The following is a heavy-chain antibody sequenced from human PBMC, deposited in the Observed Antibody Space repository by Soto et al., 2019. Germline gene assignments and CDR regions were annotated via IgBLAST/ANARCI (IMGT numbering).Heavy chain of an antibody. V-gene: IGHV4-39*01. Sequence: SETLSLTCTVSGGSISSSSYYWGWIRQPPGKGLEWIGSIYYSGSTYYNPSLKSRVTISVDTSKNQFSLKLSSVTAADTAVYYCARRLQGIDYWGQGTLVTVFS. CDR2: IYYSGST. D-gene: IGHD4-4*01. CDR1: GGSISSSSYY. J-gene: IGHJ4*02. CDR3: ARRLQGIDY.